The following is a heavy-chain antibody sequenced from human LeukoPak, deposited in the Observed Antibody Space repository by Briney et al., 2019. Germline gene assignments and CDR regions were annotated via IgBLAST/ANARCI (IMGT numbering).Heavy chain of an antibody. CDR3: ARHVHPKQQLPKSKVVYGMDV. Sequence: PSETLSLTCTVSGGSISSSSYYWGWIRQPPGKGLEWIGSIYYSGSTYYNPSLKSRVTISVDTSKNQFSLKLSSVTAADTAVYYCARHVHPKQQLPKSKVVYGMDVWGQGTTVTVSS. J-gene: IGHJ6*02. CDR1: GGSISSSSYY. CDR2: IYYSGST. V-gene: IGHV4-39*01. D-gene: IGHD6-13*01.